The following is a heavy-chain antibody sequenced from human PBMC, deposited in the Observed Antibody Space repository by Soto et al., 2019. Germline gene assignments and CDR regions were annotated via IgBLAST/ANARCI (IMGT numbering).Heavy chain of an antibody. CDR3: ARYDSSGYYWPYYYYGMDV. J-gene: IGHJ6*02. V-gene: IGHV3-21*01. CDR2: ISSSSSYI. CDR1: GFTFSNYS. Sequence: GGSLRLSCAASGFTFSNYSMNLVRQAPGKGLEWVSSISSSSSYIYYADSVKGRFTISRDNARNSLYLQMNSLRAEDTAVYYCARYDSSGYYWPYYYYGMDVWGQGTTVTVSS. D-gene: IGHD3-22*01.